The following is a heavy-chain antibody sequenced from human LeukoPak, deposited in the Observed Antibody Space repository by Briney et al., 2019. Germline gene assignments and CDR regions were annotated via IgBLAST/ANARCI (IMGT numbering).Heavy chain of an antibody. CDR3: ARAGGYCGRISCPYYFDY. CDR1: GGSISSYY. D-gene: IGHD2-15*01. CDR2: IYYSGST. Sequence: SETLSLTCTVSGGSISSYYWSWIRQPPGKGLEWIGYIYYSGSTNYNPSLKSRVTIPVDTSKNQFSLKLSSVTAADTAVYYCARAGGYCGRISCPYYFDYWGQGSLVAVSS. J-gene: IGHJ4*02. V-gene: IGHV4-59*01.